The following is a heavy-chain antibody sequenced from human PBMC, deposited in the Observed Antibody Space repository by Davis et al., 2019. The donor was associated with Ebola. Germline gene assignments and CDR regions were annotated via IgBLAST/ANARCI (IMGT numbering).Heavy chain of an antibody. J-gene: IGHJ3*01. CDR2: IYSDGIT. CDR3: ARDGGSSSSMGAFDV. Sequence: GESLKISCAASGFSVSIKYMTWVRQAPGKGLEWVSVIYSDGITYYADSVKGRFTIFRDNAKNTLYLQMNSLRGDDTAVYYCARDGGSSSSMGAFDVWGHGTLVAVSS. D-gene: IGHD6-6*01. V-gene: IGHV3-53*01. CDR1: GFSVSIKY.